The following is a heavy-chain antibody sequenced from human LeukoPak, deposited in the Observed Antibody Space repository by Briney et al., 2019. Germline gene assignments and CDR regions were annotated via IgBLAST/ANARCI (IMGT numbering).Heavy chain of an antibody. Sequence: SETLSLTCAVSGGSIKSNNWWSWVRQPPGKGLEWIGEIYHSGSTNYNPSLESRVTVSVDKSKNQFSLDLSSVTAADTAVYYCARTGYCSSASCSVVKQWLVRVYFDYWGQGTLVTVSS. V-gene: IGHV4-4*02. CDR3: ARTGYCSSASCSVVKQWLVRVYFDY. CDR2: IYHSGST. D-gene: IGHD2-2*01. J-gene: IGHJ4*02. CDR1: GGSIKSNNW.